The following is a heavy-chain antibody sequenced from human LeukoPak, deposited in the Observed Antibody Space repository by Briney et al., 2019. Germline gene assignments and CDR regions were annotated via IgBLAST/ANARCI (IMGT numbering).Heavy chain of an antibody. V-gene: IGHV4-34*01. D-gene: IGHD2-2*01. Sequence: PSETLSLTCAVYGGSFSGYYWSWIRQPPGKGLEWIGEINHSGSTNYSPSLKSRVTISVDTSKNQFSLRLTSVTAADTALYYCAKLTCSSTFCPLDYWGQGTLVTVSS. CDR1: GGSFSGYY. J-gene: IGHJ4*02. CDR2: INHSGST. CDR3: AKLTCSSTFCPLDY.